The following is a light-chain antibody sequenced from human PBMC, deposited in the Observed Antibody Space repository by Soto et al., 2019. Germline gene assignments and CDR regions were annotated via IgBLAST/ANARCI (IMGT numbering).Light chain of an antibody. Sequence: HSVLTQPPSASGSPGQRVTISCSGSSSNIGSNYVYWYQQLPGTAPKLLIYSNNQRPSGVPDRFSGSKSGTSASLAISGLRSEDEADYYCAAWDDSLSVPYVFGTGTKVTVL. CDR3: AAWDDSLSVPYV. CDR2: SNN. V-gene: IGLV1-47*02. J-gene: IGLJ1*01. CDR1: SSNIGSNY.